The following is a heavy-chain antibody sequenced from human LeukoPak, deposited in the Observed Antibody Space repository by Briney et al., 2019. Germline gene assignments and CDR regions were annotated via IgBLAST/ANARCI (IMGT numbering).Heavy chain of an antibody. CDR1: GFTFSSYA. J-gene: IGHJ4*02. CDR2: ISGSGGST. D-gene: IGHD5-18*01. CDR3: AKNLVGDPAMARGLVSFTY. Sequence: GGSLRLSCAASGFTFSSYAMSWVRQAPGKGLEWVSAISGSGGSTYYADSVKGRFTISRDNSKNTLYLQMDSLRAEDTAVYYCAKNLVGDPAMARGLVSFTYWGREP. V-gene: IGHV3-23*01.